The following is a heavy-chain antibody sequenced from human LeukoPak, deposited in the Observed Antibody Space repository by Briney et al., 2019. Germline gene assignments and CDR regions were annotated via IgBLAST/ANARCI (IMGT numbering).Heavy chain of an antibody. CDR1: GGSFSGYY. CDR3: ARVGGNVAFDI. J-gene: IGHJ3*02. CDR2: INHSGST. D-gene: IGHD4-23*01. V-gene: IGHV4-34*01. Sequence: SETLSLTCAVYGGSFSGYYWSLIRQPPGKGLEWIGEINHSGSTNYNPSLKSRVTISVDTSKNQFSLKLSSVTAADTAVYYCARVGGNVAFDIWGQGTMVTVSS.